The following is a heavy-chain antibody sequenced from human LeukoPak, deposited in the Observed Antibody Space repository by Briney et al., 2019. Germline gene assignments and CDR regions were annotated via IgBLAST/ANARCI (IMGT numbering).Heavy chain of an antibody. CDR1: GFNFHDYG. V-gene: IGHV3-20*04. J-gene: IGHJ3*02. D-gene: IGHD1-26*01. Sequence: GGSLRLSCAASGFNFHDYGMTWVRQAPGKGLEWVSSINWNGGSTGYADSVKGRFTISRDNSKNTLYLQMNSLRAEDTAVYYCARGGSYLSAFDIWGQGTMVTVSS. CDR3: ARGGSYLSAFDI. CDR2: INWNGGST.